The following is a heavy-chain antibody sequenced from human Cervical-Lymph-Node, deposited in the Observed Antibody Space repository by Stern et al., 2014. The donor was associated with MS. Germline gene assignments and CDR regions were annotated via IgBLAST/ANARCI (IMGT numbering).Heavy chain of an antibody. CDR3: ARDRIAVAGTGLLDY. CDR1: GYTFTGYY. CDR2: INPNGGGT. V-gene: IGHV1-2*04. D-gene: IGHD6-19*01. J-gene: IGHJ4*02. Sequence: QVQLGQSGAEVKKPGASVKVSCKASGYTFTGYYMHWVRQAPGQGLEWMGRINPNGGGTNYAQKVRGWVTMTRDTSISTAYMELSRLRSDDTAVYYCARDRIAVAGTGLLDYWGQGTLVTVSS.